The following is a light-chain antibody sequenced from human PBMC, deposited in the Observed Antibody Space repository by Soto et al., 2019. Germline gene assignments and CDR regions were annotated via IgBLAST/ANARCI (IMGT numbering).Light chain of an antibody. V-gene: IGKV1-9*01. J-gene: IGKJ4*01. Sequence: DIQLTQSPSFLSASVGDRVTITCRASQGISTYLAWYQQKPGKAPKLLISAASTLQSGVPSRFRGSGSGTEFTLTISSLQPEDFATYYCQLLNDYPLTFGGGTKVEIK. CDR2: AAS. CDR3: QLLNDYPLT. CDR1: QGISTY.